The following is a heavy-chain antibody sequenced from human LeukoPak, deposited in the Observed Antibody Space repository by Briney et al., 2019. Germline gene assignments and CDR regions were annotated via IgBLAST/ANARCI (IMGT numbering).Heavy chain of an antibody. J-gene: IGHJ3*02. CDR2: ISSSSSTI. CDR3: ASGIQHDAFDI. CDR1: GFTFSSYG. V-gene: IGHV3-48*04. D-gene: IGHD5-18*01. Sequence: GGSLRLSCAASGFTFSSYGMTWVRQAPGKGLERVSYISSSSSTIYYADSMKGRFTISRDNAKNSLYLQMNSLRAEDTAVYYCASGIQHDAFDIWGQGTMVTVSS.